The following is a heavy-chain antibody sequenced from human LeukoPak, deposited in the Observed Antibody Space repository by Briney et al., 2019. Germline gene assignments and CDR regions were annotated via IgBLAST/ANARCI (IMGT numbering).Heavy chain of an antibody. D-gene: IGHD3-10*01. Sequence: GGSLRLSCAASGFTFSDHYMSWIRQAPGKGLEWVSSISSSSSYIYYGDSVKGRFTISRDNAKNSLYLQLSSLRAEDTAVYYCARARSYGSGRIKFDYWGEGTLVTVSS. V-gene: IGHV3-11*06. CDR1: GFTFSDHY. CDR2: ISSSSSYI. J-gene: IGHJ4*02. CDR3: ARARSYGSGRIKFDY.